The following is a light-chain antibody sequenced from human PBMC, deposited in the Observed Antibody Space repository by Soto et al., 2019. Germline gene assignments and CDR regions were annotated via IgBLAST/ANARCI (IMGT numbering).Light chain of an antibody. J-gene: IGKJ1*01. CDR2: DAS. CDR3: EVYGSSPPWK. Sequence: EIVLTQSPGTLSLSPGERATLSCRASQSFSSSQLAWYQQKPGQAPRLVIYDASTRATGIPDRFSGSGSGTDFTLTISRLEPEDFAVYDGEVYGSSPPWKFCQGTKVEIK. CDR1: QSFSSSQ. V-gene: IGKV3-20*01.